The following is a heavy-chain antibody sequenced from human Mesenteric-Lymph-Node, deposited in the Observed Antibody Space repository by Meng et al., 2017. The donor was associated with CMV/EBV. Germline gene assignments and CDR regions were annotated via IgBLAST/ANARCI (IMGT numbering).Heavy chain of an antibody. Sequence: TCNFSGFSLSTSGGNVGWIRQPTEEALEWLELIYWDDDERYSPSLKSRLTITKDTTKNQVLLAMTNKDPVDTATYFCAHTLSGGSFDYWGQGTLVTVSS. J-gene: IGHJ4*02. CDR1: GFSLSTSGGN. CDR2: IYWDDDE. D-gene: IGHD7-27*01. V-gene: IGHV2-5*02. CDR3: AHTLSGGSFDY.